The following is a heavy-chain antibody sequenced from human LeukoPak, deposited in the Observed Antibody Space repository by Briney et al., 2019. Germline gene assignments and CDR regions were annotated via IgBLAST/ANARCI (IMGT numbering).Heavy chain of an antibody. CDR1: GFNFGSDA. Sequence: GGSLRLSCTASGFNFGSDAMHWVRQAPGKGLEWVAFIWYDGSNDHYADSVKGRFTISRDNSKNTVCLQMNSLRAEDTAIYYCAKDGGYQPYYFDYWGQGTLVTVSS. CDR2: IWYDGSND. CDR3: AKDGGYQPYYFDY. V-gene: IGHV3-30*02. J-gene: IGHJ4*02. D-gene: IGHD3-16*02.